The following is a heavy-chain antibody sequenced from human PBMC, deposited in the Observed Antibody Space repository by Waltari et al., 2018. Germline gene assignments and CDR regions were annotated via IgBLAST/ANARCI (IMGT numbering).Heavy chain of an antibody. J-gene: IGHJ5*02. Sequence: QVQLQESGPGLVKPSETLSLTCTVSGGSISSDYWSWIRQPAGKGLEWLGRIYTSGSTNDNPSLKSRVTMAVDTSKNQVSLKLSSVTAADTAVYYCAREGCSSTSCYTNGGIGWFDPWGQGTLVTVSS. CDR1: GGSISSDY. CDR2: IYTSGST. V-gene: IGHV4-4*07. CDR3: AREGCSSTSCYTNGGIGWFDP. D-gene: IGHD2-2*02.